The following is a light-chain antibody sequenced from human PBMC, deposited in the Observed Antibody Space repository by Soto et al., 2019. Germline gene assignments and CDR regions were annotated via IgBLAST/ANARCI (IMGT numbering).Light chain of an antibody. J-gene: IGLJ1*01. CDR1: SSDVGSYNL. CDR2: EVT. Sequence: QSVLTQPASVSGSPGQSITISCTGTSSDVGSYNLVSWYQQHPGKAPKLMIYEVTKRPSGVSNRFSGSKSGNTASLTISGLQAEDEADYYCCSYAGSSTVFGTGTKVT. V-gene: IGLV2-23*02. CDR3: CSYAGSSTV.